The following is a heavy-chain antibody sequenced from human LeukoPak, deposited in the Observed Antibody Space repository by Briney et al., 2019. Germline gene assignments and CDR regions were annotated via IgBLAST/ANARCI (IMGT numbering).Heavy chain of an antibody. CDR2: IIPIFGTA. Sequence: VASVKVSCKASGGTFSSYAISWVRQAPGQGLEWMGGIIPIFGTANFAQKFQGRVTITADESTSTAYMELSSLRSEDTAVYYCALPAALYYYYYGMDVWGQGTTVTVSS. V-gene: IGHV1-69*01. CDR1: GGTFSSYA. D-gene: IGHD2-2*01. J-gene: IGHJ6*02. CDR3: ALPAALYYYYYGMDV.